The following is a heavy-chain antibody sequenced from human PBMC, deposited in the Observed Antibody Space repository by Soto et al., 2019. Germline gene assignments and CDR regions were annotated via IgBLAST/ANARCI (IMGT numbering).Heavy chain of an antibody. CDR3: AKGHYGGNPSVFDY. D-gene: IGHD4-17*01. CDR2: ISGSGGST. J-gene: IGHJ4*02. CDR1: GFTFSSYA. V-gene: IGHV3-23*01. Sequence: HPGGSLRLSCAASGFTFSSYAMSWVRQAPRKGLEWVSAISGSGGSTYYADSVKGRYTISRDNSKNTLYLQMNSLRAEDTAVYYCAKGHYGGNPSVFDYWGQGTLVTVSS.